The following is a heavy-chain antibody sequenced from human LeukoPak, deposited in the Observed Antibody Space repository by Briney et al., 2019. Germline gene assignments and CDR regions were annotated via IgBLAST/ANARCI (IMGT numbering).Heavy chain of an antibody. CDR3: AREGRYCSSTSCYGPAFDI. CDR2: IYYSGST. J-gene: IGHJ3*02. V-gene: IGHV4-28*03. CDR1: GYSIGSSNW. Sequence: SETLSLTCAVSGYSIGSSNWWGWIRQPPGKGLEWIGYIYYSGSTYYNPSLKSRVTMSVDTSKNQFSLKLSSVTAVDTAVYYCAREGRYCSSTSCYGPAFDIWGQGTMVTVSS. D-gene: IGHD2-2*01.